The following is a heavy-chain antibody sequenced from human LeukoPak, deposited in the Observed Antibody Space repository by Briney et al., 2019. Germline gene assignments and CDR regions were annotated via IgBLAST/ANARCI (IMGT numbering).Heavy chain of an antibody. Sequence: SGPTLVNPTQTLTLTCTFSGFSLSTSGVGVGWIRQPPGKALEWLALIYWDDDKRYSPSLKSRLTITKDTSKNQVVLTMTNMDPVDTATYYCAHRGNSGWYRVGWFDPWGQGTLVTVSS. D-gene: IGHD6-19*01. J-gene: IGHJ5*02. CDR2: IYWDDDK. CDR3: AHRGNSGWYRVGWFDP. V-gene: IGHV2-5*02. CDR1: GFSLSTSGVG.